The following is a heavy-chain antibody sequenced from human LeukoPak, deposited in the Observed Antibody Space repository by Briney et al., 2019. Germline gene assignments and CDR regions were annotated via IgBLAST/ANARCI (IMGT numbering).Heavy chain of an antibody. CDR3: ARASSKQLAGYLPDGFDI. V-gene: IGHV3-21*01. Sequence: PGGSLRLSCAASGFTFSSYSMNWVSQAPGKGLEWVSSISSSGTYVYYADSVKGRFTISRDNAKNSLSLQLNSLRADDAAVYYCARASSKQLAGYLPDGFDIWGQGTMVTVSS. J-gene: IGHJ3*02. D-gene: IGHD3-9*01. CDR2: ISSSGTYV. CDR1: GFTFSSYS.